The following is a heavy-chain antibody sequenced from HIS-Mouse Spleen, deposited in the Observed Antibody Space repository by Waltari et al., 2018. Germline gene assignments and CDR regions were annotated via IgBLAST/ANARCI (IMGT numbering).Heavy chain of an antibody. CDR2: IDWDDDK. CDR1: GFSLSTSGMC. Sequence: QVTLRESGPALVKPTQTLTLTCTFSGFSLSTSGMCVSWIRQPQGKALDWLARIDWDDDKYYSTSLKTRLTISRDTSKNQVVLTMTNMDPLDTATYYCARIAEGYTSGWYAFDYWGQGTLVTVSS. V-gene: IGHV2-70*15. CDR3: ARIAEGYTSGWYAFDY. J-gene: IGHJ4*02. D-gene: IGHD6-19*01.